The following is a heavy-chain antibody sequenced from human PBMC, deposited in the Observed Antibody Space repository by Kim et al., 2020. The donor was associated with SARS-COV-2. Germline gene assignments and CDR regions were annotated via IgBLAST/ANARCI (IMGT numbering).Heavy chain of an antibody. D-gene: IGHD3-22*01. J-gene: IGHJ3*02. Sequence: KGRFTISRDNSKNTLYLQMSSLRAEDTAVYYCVKDPEGDYYDSRAGAFDIWGQGTMVTVSS. V-gene: IGHV3-64D*06. CDR3: VKDPEGDYYDSRAGAFDI.